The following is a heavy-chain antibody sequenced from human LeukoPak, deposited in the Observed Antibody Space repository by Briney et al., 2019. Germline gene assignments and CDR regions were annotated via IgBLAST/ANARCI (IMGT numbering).Heavy chain of an antibody. CDR3: ARGGTYNDILSFDP. CDR2: IYYTGST. J-gene: IGHJ5*02. CDR1: GGFISYYY. Sequence: SETLSLTCTVSGGFISYYYWTWIRQSPGKGLEWIGQIYYTGSTYYNPSLKRRVTISVDTSRNQFSLNLTSVTAADTAVYYCARGGTYNDILSFDPWGQGTLVTVSS. V-gene: IGHV4-59*01. D-gene: IGHD3-9*01.